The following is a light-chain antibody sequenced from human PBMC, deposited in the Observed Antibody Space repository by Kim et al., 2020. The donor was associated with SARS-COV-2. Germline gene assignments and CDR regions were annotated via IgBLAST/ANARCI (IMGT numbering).Light chain of an antibody. Sequence: VSTGERATLSCRASQSVSSNLAWYQQKRGLAPRLLIYGASTRATGIPARFSGSGSGTEFTLTISSLQSEDFAVYYCQQYNNWPLTFGGGTKVDIK. J-gene: IGKJ4*01. CDR1: QSVSSN. CDR2: GAS. CDR3: QQYNNWPLT. V-gene: IGKV3-15*01.